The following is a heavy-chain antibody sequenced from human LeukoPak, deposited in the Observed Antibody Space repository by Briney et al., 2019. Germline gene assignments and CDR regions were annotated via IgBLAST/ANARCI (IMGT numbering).Heavy chain of an antibody. Sequence: SVKVSCKASGFTFTSSAMQWVRQARGQRLEWIGWIVVGSGNTNYAQKFQERVTITRNMSTSTAYMELSSLRSEDTAVYYCAALTDGAVAGTLDYWGQGTLVTVSS. J-gene: IGHJ4*02. V-gene: IGHV1-58*02. CDR2: IVVGSGNT. D-gene: IGHD6-19*01. CDR1: GFTFTSSA. CDR3: AALTDGAVAGTLDY.